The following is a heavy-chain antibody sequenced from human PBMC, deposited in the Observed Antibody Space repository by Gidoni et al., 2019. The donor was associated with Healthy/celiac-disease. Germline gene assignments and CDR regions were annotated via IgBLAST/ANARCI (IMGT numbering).Heavy chain of an antibody. D-gene: IGHD6-13*01. J-gene: IGHJ5*02. CDR3: AKDSASRIAAAGTLDP. Sequence: EVQLLESGGGLVQPGGSLRLSGDASGFPCSSYAMSWVRQAPGQGLEWVSAISGRGGSTYYADSVKGRFTISRDNSKNTLYLQMNSLRAEDTAVYYCAKDSASRIAAAGTLDPWGQGTLVTVSS. CDR1: GFPCSSYA. V-gene: IGHV3-23*01. CDR2: ISGRGGST.